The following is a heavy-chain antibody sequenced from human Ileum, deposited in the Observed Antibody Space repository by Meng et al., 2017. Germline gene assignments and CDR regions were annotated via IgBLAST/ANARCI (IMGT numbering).Heavy chain of an antibody. CDR2: IRSKTYGGTT. CDR3: TRDRHLFDY. J-gene: IGHJ4*02. CDR1: GFTFGDYP. V-gene: IGHV3-49*04. Sequence: GESLKISCTVSGFTFGDYPMSWVRQAPGKGLEWLGFIRSKTYGGTTEYAASVKGRVTVSRDDSKSIAYLQMNSLKTEDTAVYYCTRDRHLFDYWGRGALVTVSS.